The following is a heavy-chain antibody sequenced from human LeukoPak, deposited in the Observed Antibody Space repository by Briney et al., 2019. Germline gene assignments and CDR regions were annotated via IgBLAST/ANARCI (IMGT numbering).Heavy chain of an antibody. Sequence: AGGSLRLSCTPSGFPFNIYSMAWVRQAPGKGLEWVSSISSKGDYIFYADSVKGRFTISRDSSANSMYLQMNSLRAEDAAVYYCVRGMQPSLMRASGMSYWGQGTLVIVSS. V-gene: IGHV3-23*01. CDR2: ISSKGDYI. D-gene: IGHD2-8*01. CDR3: VRGMQPSLMRASGMSY. J-gene: IGHJ4*02. CDR1: GFPFNIYS.